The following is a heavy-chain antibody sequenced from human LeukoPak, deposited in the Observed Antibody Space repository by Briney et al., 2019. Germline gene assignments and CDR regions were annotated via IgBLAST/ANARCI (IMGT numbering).Heavy chain of an antibody. CDR1: GDFISSGNHY. CDR3: ARAYDFWSGHNWFDP. D-gene: IGHD3-3*01. CDR2: IYDSGNT. V-gene: IGHV4-31*03. J-gene: IGHJ5*02. Sequence: SQTLSLTCTVSGDFISSGNHYWSWIRQHPGMGLEWIGYIYDSGNTYYNPSLNSRITMSVDTSKNQFSLKLNSVTAADTAVYYCARAYDFWSGHNWFDPWGQGTLVTVSS.